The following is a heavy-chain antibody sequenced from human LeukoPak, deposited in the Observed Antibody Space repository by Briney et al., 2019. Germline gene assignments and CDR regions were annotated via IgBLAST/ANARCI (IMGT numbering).Heavy chain of an antibody. J-gene: IGHJ4*02. D-gene: IGHD6-19*01. CDR3: AKLRYSSGDIDY. CDR2: ISGSGGST. Sequence: GGSLRLSCAASGFTFSSYAMSWVRQAPGKGLEWVSAISGSGGSTYYADFVKGRFTISGDNSKNTLYLQMNSLRAEDTAVYYCAKLRYSSGDIDYWGQGTLVTVSS. CDR1: GFTFSSYA. V-gene: IGHV3-23*01.